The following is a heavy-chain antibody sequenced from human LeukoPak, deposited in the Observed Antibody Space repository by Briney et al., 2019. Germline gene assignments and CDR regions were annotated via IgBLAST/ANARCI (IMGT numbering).Heavy chain of an antibody. CDR2: ISYSGST. CDR3: ARWSLHSSSWYFDY. Sequence: SETLSLTCIVSGDSISSYYWSWIRQPPGKGLEWIGYISYSGSTNYNPSLKSRVTISVDTSKNQFSLNLTSVTAADTAMYYCARWSLHSSSWYFDYWGQGTLVTVSS. V-gene: IGHV4-59*01. CDR1: GDSISSYY. J-gene: IGHJ4*02. D-gene: IGHD6-13*01.